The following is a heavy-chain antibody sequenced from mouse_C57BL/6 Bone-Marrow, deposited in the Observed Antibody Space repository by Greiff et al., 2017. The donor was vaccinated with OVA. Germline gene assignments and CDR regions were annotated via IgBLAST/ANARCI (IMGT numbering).Heavy chain of an antibody. V-gene: IGHV5-6*02. CDR3: ARRLTGTRRGMDY. CDR2: ISSGGSYT. D-gene: IGHD4-1*01. J-gene: IGHJ4*01. Sequence: EVKVVESGGDLVKPGGSLKLSCAASGFTFSSYGMSWVRQTPDKRLEWVATISSGGSYTYYPDSVKGRFTISRDNAKNTLYLQMSSLKSEDTAMYYCARRLTGTRRGMDYWGQGTSVTVSS. CDR1: GFTFSSYG.